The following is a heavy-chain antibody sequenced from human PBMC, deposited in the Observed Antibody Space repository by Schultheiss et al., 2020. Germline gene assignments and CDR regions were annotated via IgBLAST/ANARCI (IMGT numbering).Heavy chain of an antibody. Sequence: GGSLRLSCAASGFTVSSNYMSWVRQAPGKGLEWVSVIYSGGSTYYADSVKGRFTISRDNSKNTLYLQMNSLRAEDTAVYYCARDPSGRGGDSPFWYFDLWGSGTLVTVSS. J-gene: IGHJ2*01. CDR1: GFTVSSNY. D-gene: IGHD2-21*02. CDR2: IYSGGST. CDR3: ARDPSGRGGDSPFWYFDL. V-gene: IGHV3-53*01.